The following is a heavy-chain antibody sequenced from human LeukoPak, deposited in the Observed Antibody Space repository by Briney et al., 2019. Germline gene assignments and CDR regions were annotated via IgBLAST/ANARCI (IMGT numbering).Heavy chain of an antibody. J-gene: IGHJ3*02. CDR2: ISSSNSYM. CDR1: GFTFSSYS. V-gene: IGHV3-21*01. D-gene: IGHD6-19*01. Sequence: GGSLRLSCAASGFTFSSYSMDWVRQAPGKGLEWVSSISSSNSYMYYADSVKGRFTISRDNAKNSLYLQMNSLRAEDTAVYYCARDYFAVANNGDGFDIWGQGTMVTISS. CDR3: ARDYFAVANNGDGFDI.